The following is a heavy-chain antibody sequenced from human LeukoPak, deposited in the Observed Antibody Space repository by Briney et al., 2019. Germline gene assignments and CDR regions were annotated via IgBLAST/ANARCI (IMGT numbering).Heavy chain of an antibody. CDR1: GYTLTELS. CDR3: ATDLGYCSGGSCYYFDY. J-gene: IGHJ4*02. D-gene: IGHD2-15*01. Sequence: ASVKVSCKVSGYTLTELSMHWVRQAPGKGLEWMGGFDPEDGETIYAQKFQGRVTMTEDTSTDTAYMELSSLRSEDTAVYYCATDLGYCSGGSCYYFDYWGQGTLVTVSS. CDR2: FDPEDGET. V-gene: IGHV1-24*01.